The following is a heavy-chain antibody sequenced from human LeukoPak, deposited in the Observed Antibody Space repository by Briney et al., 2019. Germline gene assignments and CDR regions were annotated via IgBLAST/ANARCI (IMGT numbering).Heavy chain of an antibody. D-gene: IGHD1-26*01. CDR1: GGSISSYY. Sequence: SETLSLTCTVSGGSISSYYWSWVRQPAGKGLEWVGRIYTSGSTNYNPSLKSRVTMSVDTSKNQFSLKLSSVTAADTAVYYCARIVGATGHYYFDYWGQGTLVTVSS. CDR3: ARIVGATGHYYFDY. J-gene: IGHJ4*02. V-gene: IGHV4-4*07. CDR2: IYTSGST.